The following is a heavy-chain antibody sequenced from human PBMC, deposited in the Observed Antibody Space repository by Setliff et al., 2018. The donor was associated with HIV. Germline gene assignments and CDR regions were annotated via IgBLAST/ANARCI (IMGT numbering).Heavy chain of an antibody. Sequence: GGSLRLSCAASGFTFSSYSMNWVRQAPGKGLEWVSSISSSSTYIYYADSVKGRFTISRDNAKNSLYLQMHSLRAEDTAVYYCARDYAYDWNAVMDAWGKGTTVTVPS. J-gene: IGHJ6*03. CDR2: ISSSSTYI. CDR3: ARDYAYDWNAVMDA. CDR1: GFTFSSYS. D-gene: IGHD1-20*01. V-gene: IGHV3-21*01.